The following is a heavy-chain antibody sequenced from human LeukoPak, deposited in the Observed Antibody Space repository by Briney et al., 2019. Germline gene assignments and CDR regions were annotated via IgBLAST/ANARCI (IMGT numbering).Heavy chain of an antibody. J-gene: IGHJ5*02. CDR2: ISAYNGNT. D-gene: IGHD2-15*01. V-gene: IGHV1-18*01. CDR1: GYAFTIYG. CDR3: TRDRDRYCSGGSGPSGKYT. Sequence: ASVKVSCKGSGYAFTIYGISWVRQAPGQGLEWMGWISAYNGNTNYAQKLQGRVTMTTDTSTSTAYMELRSLRSDDTAVYYCTRDRDRYCSGGSGPSGKYTWGQGTLVTVSP.